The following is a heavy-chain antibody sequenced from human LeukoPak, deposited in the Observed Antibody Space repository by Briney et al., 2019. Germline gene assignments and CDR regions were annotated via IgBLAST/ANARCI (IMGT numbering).Heavy chain of an antibody. J-gene: IGHJ4*02. CDR3: ARSFPLRSSSYFDY. V-gene: IGHV4-4*02. D-gene: IGHD6-6*01. CDR1: GGSISSSNW. CDR2: IYHSGST. Sequence: SGTLSLTCAVSGGSISSSNWWSWVRQPPGKGLEWIGEIYHSGSTNYNPSLKRRVTISVDKSKNQFSLKLSSVTAADTAVYYCARSFPLRSSSYFDYWGQGTLVTVSS.